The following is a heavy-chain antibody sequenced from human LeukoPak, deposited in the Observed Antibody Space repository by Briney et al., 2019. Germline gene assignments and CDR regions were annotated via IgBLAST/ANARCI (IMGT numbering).Heavy chain of an antibody. Sequence: GGSLRLSCAASGFTFSSYWMHWVRQAPGKGLVWVSRINTDGSSTSYADSVKGRFTISRDNAKNTLYLQMNSLRAEDTAVYYCASGPLISYNSSTYPPFDYWGQGTLLTVSS. CDR2: INTDGSST. J-gene: IGHJ4*02. D-gene: IGHD6-6*01. CDR1: GFTFSSYW. V-gene: IGHV3-74*01. CDR3: ASGPLISYNSSTYPPFDY.